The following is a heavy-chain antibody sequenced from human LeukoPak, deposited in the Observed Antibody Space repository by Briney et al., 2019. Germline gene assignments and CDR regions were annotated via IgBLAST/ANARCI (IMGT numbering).Heavy chain of an antibody. CDR3: ARVGAVAYYFDY. V-gene: IGHV1-69*13. CDR1: GYTFTNYG. CDR2: IIPIFGTA. J-gene: IGHJ4*02. Sequence: ASVTVSCKTSGYTFTNYGISWVRQAPGQGLEWMGGIIPIFGTANYAQKFQGRVTITADESTSTAYMELSSLRSEDTAVYYCARVGAVAYYFDYWGQGTLVTVSS. D-gene: IGHD6-19*01.